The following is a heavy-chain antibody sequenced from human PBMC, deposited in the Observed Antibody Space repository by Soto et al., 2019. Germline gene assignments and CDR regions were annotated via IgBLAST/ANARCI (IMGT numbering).Heavy chain of an antibody. Sequence: PGWSLRLSCAASGFTFRNYAMHLVRQTPGRGLEWVALVSVGGGYMDCADSVKGRFIISRDNSKNTLFLQMNSLRAEDTAVYYCGREGDSMPGVNFYHLGEGALGPLSS. J-gene: IGHJ4*02. CDR1: GFTFRNYA. V-gene: IGHV3-30*04. CDR2: VSVGGGYM. CDR3: GREGDSMPGVNFYH. D-gene: IGHD3-22*01.